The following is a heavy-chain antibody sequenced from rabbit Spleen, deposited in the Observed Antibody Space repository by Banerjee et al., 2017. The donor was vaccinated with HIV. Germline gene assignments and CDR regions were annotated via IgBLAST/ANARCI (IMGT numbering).Heavy chain of an antibody. J-gene: IGHJ3*01. V-gene: IGHV1S40*01. D-gene: IGHD1-1*01. CDR3: ARSDVGVSGALFTRLNL. Sequence: QSLEESGGDLVKPGASLTLTCTASGFSFSSGYYMCWVRQAPGKGLEWIACIGIGSGSTYSAGWAKAGCTIPKPSSPTVTLKLPVLTAGDTAPFFCARSDVGVSGALFTRLNLWGPGPRVPVS. CDR2: IGIGSGST. CDR1: GFSFSSGYY.